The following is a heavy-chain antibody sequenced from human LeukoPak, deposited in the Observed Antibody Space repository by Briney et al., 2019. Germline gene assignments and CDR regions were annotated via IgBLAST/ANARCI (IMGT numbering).Heavy chain of an antibody. D-gene: IGHD2-15*01. J-gene: IGHJ5*02. CDR2: ISSSGSTI. V-gene: IGHV3-48*03. CDR1: GFTFSSYE. CDR3: ARDPLSDSP. Sequence: SGGSLRLSCAASGFTFSSYEMNWVRQAPGKGLEWVSYISSSGSTIYYADSVKGRFTISGDNAQNSLYLQMNSLRAEDTAVYYCARDPLSDSPWGQGTLVTVSS.